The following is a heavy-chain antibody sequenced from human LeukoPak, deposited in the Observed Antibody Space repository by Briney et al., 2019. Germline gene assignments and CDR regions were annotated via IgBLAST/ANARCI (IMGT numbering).Heavy chain of an antibody. CDR1: GFTFSSYS. Sequence: GGSLRLSCAASGFTFSSYSMNWVRQAPGKGLEWVSSISSGSSYIYYADSVKGRFTISRDNAKNSLYLQMNSLRAEDTAVYYCARELGRYYYGSGSTPIYYYYGMDVWGQGTTVTVSS. CDR2: ISSGSSYI. J-gene: IGHJ6*02. V-gene: IGHV3-21*01. CDR3: ARELGRYYYGSGSTPIYYYYGMDV. D-gene: IGHD3-10*01.